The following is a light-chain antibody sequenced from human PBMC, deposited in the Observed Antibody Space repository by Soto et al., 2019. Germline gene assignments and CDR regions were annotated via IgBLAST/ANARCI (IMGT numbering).Light chain of an antibody. V-gene: IGKV3-20*01. Sequence: IRLTQSAGTLSLSPRTIATLSCRASQRVSRNFLAWYRQKPGQAPRLLIYGASNRATNTPDRFSGSGSGTDSTLTISRLEPEDVAVYYGQQYGTSPTFGQGTRLEIK. CDR2: GAS. CDR3: QQYGTSPT. CDR1: QRVSRNF. J-gene: IGKJ5*01.